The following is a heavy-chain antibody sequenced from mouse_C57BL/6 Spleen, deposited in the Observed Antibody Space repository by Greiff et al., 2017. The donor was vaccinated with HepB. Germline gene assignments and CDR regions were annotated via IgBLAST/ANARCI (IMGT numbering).Heavy chain of an antibody. D-gene: IGHD4-1*01. V-gene: IGHV3-6*01. CDR2: ISYDGSN. CDR1: GYSITSGYY. CDR3: ARDGELGRRFAY. J-gene: IGHJ3*01. Sequence: DVKLQESGPGLVKPSQSLSLTCSVTGYSITSGYYWNWIRQFPGNKLEWMGYISYDGSNNYNPSLKNRISITRDTSKNQFFLKLNSVTTEDTATYYCARDGELGRRFAYWGQGTLVTVSA.